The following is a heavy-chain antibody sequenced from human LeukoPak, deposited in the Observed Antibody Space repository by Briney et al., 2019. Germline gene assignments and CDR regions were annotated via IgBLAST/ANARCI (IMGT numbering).Heavy chain of an antibody. J-gene: IGHJ4*02. Sequence: PSETLSLTCTVSGYSISSGYYWGWIRQPPGKGLEWIGSIYHSGSTYYNPSLKSRVTISVDTSKNQFSLKLSSVTAADTAVYYCARAETYSSGWYDAFFDYWGQGTLVTVSS. D-gene: IGHD6-19*01. CDR1: GYSISSGYY. CDR3: ARAETYSSGWYDAFFDY. V-gene: IGHV4-38-2*02. CDR2: IYHSGST.